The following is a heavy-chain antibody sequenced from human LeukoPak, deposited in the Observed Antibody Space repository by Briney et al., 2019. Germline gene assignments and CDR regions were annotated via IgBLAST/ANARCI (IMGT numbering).Heavy chain of an antibody. Sequence: ASVKVSCKASGYTFTSYDINWVRQATGQGLEWMGWMNPNSGNTGYAQKFQGRVTITRNTSISTAYMELSSLRSEDTAVYYCARGRLRRVVPAASYYYYYMDVWGKGTTVTVSS. V-gene: IGHV1-8*03. CDR2: MNPNSGNT. CDR1: GYTFTSYD. J-gene: IGHJ6*03. D-gene: IGHD2-2*01. CDR3: ARGRLRRVVPAASYYYYYMDV.